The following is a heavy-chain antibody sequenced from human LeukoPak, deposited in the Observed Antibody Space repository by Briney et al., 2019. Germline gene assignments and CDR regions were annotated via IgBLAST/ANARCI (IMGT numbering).Heavy chain of an antibody. V-gene: IGHV3-30*01. CDR1: GFTFSSYA. Sequence: PGRSLRLSCAASGFTFSSYAMHWVRQAPGKGLEWVAVISYDGSNKYYADSVKGRSTISRDNSKNTLYLQMNSLRAEDTAVYYCARSPGSYYEYYFDYWGQGTLVTVSS. D-gene: IGHD1-26*01. CDR2: ISYDGSNK. J-gene: IGHJ4*02. CDR3: ARSPGSYYEYYFDY.